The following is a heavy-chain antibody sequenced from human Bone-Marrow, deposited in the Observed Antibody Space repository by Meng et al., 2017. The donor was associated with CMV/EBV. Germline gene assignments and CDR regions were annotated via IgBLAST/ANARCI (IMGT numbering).Heavy chain of an antibody. CDR3: ARDREYYDFWSGYDY. CDR2: IKQDGSEK. CDR1: GFTFSSYA. Sequence: GESLKISCAASGFTFSSYAMSWVRQAPGKGLEWVANIKQDGSEKYYVDSVKGRFTISRDNAKNSLYLQMNSLRAEDTAVYYCARDREYYDFWSGYDYWGQGTLVTVSS. V-gene: IGHV3-7*01. D-gene: IGHD3-3*01. J-gene: IGHJ4*02.